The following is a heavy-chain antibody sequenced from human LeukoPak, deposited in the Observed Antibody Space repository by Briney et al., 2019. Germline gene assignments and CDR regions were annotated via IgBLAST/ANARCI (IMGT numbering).Heavy chain of an antibody. CDR2: IIPIFGTA. Sequence: GASVKVSCKASGGTFSSYAISWVRQAPGQGLEWMGGIIPIFGTANYAQKFQGRVTITADKSTSTAYMELSSLRSEDTAVYYCARGSDYGSGIDIDYWGQGTLVTVSS. V-gene: IGHV1-69*06. J-gene: IGHJ4*02. CDR1: GGTFSSYA. CDR3: ARGSDYGSGIDIDY. D-gene: IGHD3-10*01.